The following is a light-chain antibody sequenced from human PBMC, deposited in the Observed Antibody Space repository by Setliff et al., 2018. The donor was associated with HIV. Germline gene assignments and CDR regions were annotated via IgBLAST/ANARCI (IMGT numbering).Light chain of an antibody. CDR1: SSDVKSYNL. V-gene: IGLV2-23*02. CDR2: EVT. CDR3: SSYAGTNDLYL. J-gene: IGLJ1*01. Sequence: QSVLTQPASVSGSPGQSITISCTGTSSDVKSYNLVSWYQQHPDKAPKLIIYEVTKRPAGVPDRFSGSKSGNTASLSVSGLQAEDEADYYCSSYAGTNDLYLFGTGTKVTVL.